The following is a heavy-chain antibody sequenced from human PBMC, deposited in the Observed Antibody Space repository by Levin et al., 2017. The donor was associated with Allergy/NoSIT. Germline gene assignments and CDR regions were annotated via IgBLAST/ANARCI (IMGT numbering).Heavy chain of an antibody. J-gene: IGHJ6*02. CDR1: GAFISNYY. V-gene: IGHV4-59*01. D-gene: IGHD3-10*02. Sequence: SQTLSLTCTVSGAFISNYYWSWIRQPPGKGLEWIGYISKSGSTIYNPSLASRTIISIDMSKNHFSLRLRSVTAADTAVYYCATVPVYGMDVWGQGTTVTVS. CDR2: ISKSGST. CDR3: ATVPVYGMDV.